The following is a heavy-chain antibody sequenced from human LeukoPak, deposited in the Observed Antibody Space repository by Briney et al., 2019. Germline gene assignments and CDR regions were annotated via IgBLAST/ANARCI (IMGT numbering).Heavy chain of an antibody. CDR1: GGSISSYY. CDR2: IYYRGST. Sequence: SSASLSLTWTVYGGSISSYYWSWIRQPPGKGLEWIGYIYYRGSTNHNPSLKSRVTISVDTSKNQFSLKLSSVTAADTAVYYCARGPAGAAAGGNFDYWGQGTLVTVSS. V-gene: IGHV4-59*07. D-gene: IGHD6-13*01. CDR3: ARGPAGAAAGGNFDY. J-gene: IGHJ4*02.